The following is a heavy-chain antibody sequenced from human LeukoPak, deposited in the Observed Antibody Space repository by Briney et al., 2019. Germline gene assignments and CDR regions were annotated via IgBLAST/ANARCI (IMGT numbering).Heavy chain of an antibody. V-gene: IGHV3-15*01. J-gene: IGHJ4*02. CDR3: TTDDYYDSSGYLDY. D-gene: IGHD3-22*01. CDR1: GFTFSNAW. Sequence: GGSLRLSCAASGFTFSNAWMSWVRQAPGKGLEWVGRIKSKTDGGTTDYAAPVKGRFTISRDDSKNTLYLQMNSLKTEDTAVYYCTTDDYYDSSGYLDYWGQGTLVTVSS. CDR2: IKSKTDGGTT.